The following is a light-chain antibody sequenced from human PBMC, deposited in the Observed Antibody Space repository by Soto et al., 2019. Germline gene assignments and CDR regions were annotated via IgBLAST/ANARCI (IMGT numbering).Light chain of an antibody. CDR2: SAP. J-gene: IGKJ4*01. CDR3: QQYYSYPLT. Sequence: DVQMTQSPSSLSASVGDRVTITCRASQGISSFLAWYQQIPGKVPKLLIYSAPTLQSGVPSRFSGSGSGTEFTLTISCLQSEDFATYYCQQYYSYPLTFGGGTKVDIK. CDR1: QGISSF. V-gene: IGKV1-27*01.